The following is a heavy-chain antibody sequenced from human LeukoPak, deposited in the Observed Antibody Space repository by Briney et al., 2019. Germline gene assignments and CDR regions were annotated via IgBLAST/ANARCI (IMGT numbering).Heavy chain of an antibody. CDR1: GGSISSYY. CDR3: ARDGRAAAPRGYNWFDP. D-gene: IGHD6-13*01. V-gene: IGHV4-59*12. CDR2: IYYSGST. Sequence: SETLSLTCTVSGGSISSYYWSWIRQPPGKGLEWIGHIYYSGSTNYNPSLKSRVTISVDTSKNQFSLKLSSVTAADTAVYYCARDGRAAAPRGYNWFDPWGQGTLVTVSS. J-gene: IGHJ5*02.